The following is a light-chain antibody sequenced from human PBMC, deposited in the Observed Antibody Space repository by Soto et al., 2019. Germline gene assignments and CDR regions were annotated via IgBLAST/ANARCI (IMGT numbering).Light chain of an antibody. V-gene: IGKV3-15*01. CDR3: QQYNNWPPWT. CDR2: DAS. J-gene: IGKJ1*01. Sequence: EIVMTQSPATLSVSPVERATLSCMASQSVSSNLAWYQQKPGQAPRLLIYDASTRATGFPARFSGSGSGTEFTLTISSLQSEDFAVYYCQQYNNWPPWTFGQGTRWIS. CDR1: QSVSSN.